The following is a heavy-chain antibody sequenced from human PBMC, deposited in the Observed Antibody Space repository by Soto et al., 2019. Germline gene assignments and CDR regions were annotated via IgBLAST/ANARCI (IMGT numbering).Heavy chain of an antibody. CDR2: INYFGAT. V-gene: IGHV4-59*01. J-gene: IGHJ4*02. D-gene: IGHD2-21*02. CDR1: GVSFNSYY. CDR3: ARHSGAWYRPFDF. Sequence: QVQLQESGPGLVKPLETLSLTCNVSGVSFNSYYWSWIRQPPGKGLEWVGYINYFGATEYNPSLKSRVTISLDTSKSHFSLRVTSMTASDPAVYFCARHSGAWYRPFDFRGQGALVTVSS.